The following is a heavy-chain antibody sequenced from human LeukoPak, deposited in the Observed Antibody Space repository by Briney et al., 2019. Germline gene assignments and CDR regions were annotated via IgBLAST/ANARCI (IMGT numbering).Heavy chain of an antibody. CDR2: IYYSGST. J-gene: IGHJ5*02. Sequence: SGTLSLTCTVSGGSISSYYWSWIRQPPGKGLEWIGYIYYSGSTNYNPSLKSRVTISVDTSKNQFSLKLSSVTAADTAVYYCARYSGYGNWFDPWGQGTLVTVSS. V-gene: IGHV4-59*01. D-gene: IGHD5-12*01. CDR3: ARYSGYGNWFDP. CDR1: GGSISSYY.